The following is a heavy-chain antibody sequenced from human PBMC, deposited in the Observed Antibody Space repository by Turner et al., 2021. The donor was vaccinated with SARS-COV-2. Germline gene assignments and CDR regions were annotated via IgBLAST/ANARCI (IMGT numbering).Heavy chain of an antibody. D-gene: IGHD6-19*01. J-gene: IGHJ6*02. CDR2: LVPEDGQT. CDR1: GDTLTGLS. Sequence: QVQLVQSGAEVKKPGASVKVSCKVSGDTLTGLSMRWVRQAPGKGLEWVGGLVPEDGQTIYAEKFQGRVTRTEDTTTDTAYMALSSLRSEDTAVYYCATGVAVAGTPSDYYYYSGMDAWGQGTTVTVSS. CDR3: ATGVAVAGTPSDYYYYSGMDA. V-gene: IGHV1-24*01.